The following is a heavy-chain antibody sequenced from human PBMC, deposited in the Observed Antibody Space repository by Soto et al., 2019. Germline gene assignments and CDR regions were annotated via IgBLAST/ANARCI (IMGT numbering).Heavy chain of an antibody. CDR3: ASSGPPRWLHFGY. D-gene: IGHD5-12*01. CDR1: NGSISGYY. V-gene: IGHV4-59*01. CDR2: VYYTGST. J-gene: IGHJ4*02. Sequence: PAETLSLTGTVSNGSISGYYLSWIRQPPGKGLEWIGYVYYTGSTNYNPSLKSGVTISVDTSKNHISLMLTSVTAADTAMYYCASSGPPRWLHFGYWGQGALVTVSS.